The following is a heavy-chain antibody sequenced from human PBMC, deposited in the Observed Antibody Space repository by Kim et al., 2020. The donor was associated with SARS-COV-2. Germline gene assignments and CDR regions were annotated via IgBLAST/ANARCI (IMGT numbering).Heavy chain of an antibody. J-gene: IGHJ1*01. CDR1: GVPISGDSINRFY. Sequence: SETLSLTCTVSGVPISGDSINRFYWSWLRQSPGKALEWIGYISFSGTTFYNPSLRSGVTMSVDTSQNQFSLQLTSVTAADTAVYFCATSPEYF. CDR3: ATSPEYF. CDR2: ISFSGTT. V-gene: IGHV4-59*13.